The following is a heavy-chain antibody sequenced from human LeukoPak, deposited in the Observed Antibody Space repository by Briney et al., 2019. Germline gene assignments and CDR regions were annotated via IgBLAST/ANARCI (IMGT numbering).Heavy chain of an antibody. CDR1: GGSISSSSYY. CDR2: IYYSGST. CDR3: AGLTRVGYFDY. J-gene: IGHJ4*02. Sequence: SETLSLTCTVSGGSISSSSYYWGWIRQPPGKGLEWIGSIYYSGSTYYNPSLKSRVTISVDTSKNQFSLKLSSVTAADTAVYYCAGLTRVGYFDYWGQGTLVTVSS. D-gene: IGHD7-27*01. V-gene: IGHV4-39*01.